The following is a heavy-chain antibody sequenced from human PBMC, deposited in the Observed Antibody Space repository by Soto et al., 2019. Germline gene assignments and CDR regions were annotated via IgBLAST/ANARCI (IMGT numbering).Heavy chain of an antibody. D-gene: IGHD3-16*01. CDR2: IWYDGSDK. Sequence: QVQLVESGGGVVQPGRSLRLSCAASGFTFSSYGMDWVRQAPGKGLEWVAVIWYDGSDKYYADSVKGRFTISRDNSKNTLYLQRNSLRADDTAVYYCARVRRTYYDCVGSLDDAFDIWGQGTMVTVSS. J-gene: IGHJ3*02. CDR1: GFTFSSYG. V-gene: IGHV3-33*01. CDR3: ARVRRTYYDCVGSLDDAFDI.